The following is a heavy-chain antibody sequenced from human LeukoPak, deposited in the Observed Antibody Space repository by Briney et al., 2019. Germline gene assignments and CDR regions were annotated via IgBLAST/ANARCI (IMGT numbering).Heavy chain of an antibody. Sequence: PSETLSLTCTVSGGSISSGDYYWSWIRQPPGKGLEWIGSIYYSGSTYYNPSLKSRVTISVDTSKNQFSLKLSSVTAADTAVYYCARVATMIVVVFDYWGQGTLVTVSS. J-gene: IGHJ4*02. CDR1: GGSISSGDYY. D-gene: IGHD3-22*01. CDR3: ARVATMIVVVFDY. CDR2: IYYSGST. V-gene: IGHV4-39*07.